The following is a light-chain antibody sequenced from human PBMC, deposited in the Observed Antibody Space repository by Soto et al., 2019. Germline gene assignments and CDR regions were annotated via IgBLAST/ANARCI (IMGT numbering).Light chain of an antibody. V-gene: IGLV2-8*01. J-gene: IGLJ1*01. CDR2: DVS. Sequence: QSVLTQPPSASGSPGQALTISCTGTNSDIGSYNYVSWYQQHTGKAPKLMIYDVSERPSGVPDRFSGSKSGNTASLTVSGLQAEDEADYYCSSYAGSNVYVFGSGTKVTVL. CDR1: NSDIGSYNY. CDR3: SSYAGSNVYV.